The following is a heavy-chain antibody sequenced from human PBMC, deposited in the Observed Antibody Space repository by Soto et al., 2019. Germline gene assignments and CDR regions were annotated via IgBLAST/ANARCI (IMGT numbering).Heavy chain of an antibody. CDR2: IWYDGSNK. CDR3: ARDRGIAAPFFDY. CDR1: GFTFSSYG. D-gene: IGHD6-13*01. V-gene: IGHV3-33*01. Sequence: QVQLVESGGGVVQPGRSLRLSCAASGFTFSSYGMHWVRQAPGKGLEWVAVIWYDGSNKYYADSVKGRFTISRDNSKNTLYLQMNSLRAEDTAVYYCARDRGIAAPFFDYWGQGTLVTVSS. J-gene: IGHJ4*02.